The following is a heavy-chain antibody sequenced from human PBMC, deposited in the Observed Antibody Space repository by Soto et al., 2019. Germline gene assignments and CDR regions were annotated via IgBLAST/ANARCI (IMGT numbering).Heavy chain of an antibody. J-gene: IGHJ4*02. V-gene: IGHV4-59*01. CDR3: VREAYIGYGHAIDH. CDR1: GFTISTYY. Sequence: XETLSLTCAVSGFTISTYYWSWIRQPPGKGLEWIGYNYHSGTTNYNPSLKSRVTISVDTSKNQFSLRLTSVTAADTAIYYCVREAYIGYGHAIDHWGQGILVTVSS. D-gene: IGHD5-12*01. CDR2: NYHSGTT.